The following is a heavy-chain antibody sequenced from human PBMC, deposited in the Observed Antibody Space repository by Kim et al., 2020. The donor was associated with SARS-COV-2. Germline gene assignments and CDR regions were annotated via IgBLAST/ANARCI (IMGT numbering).Heavy chain of an antibody. CDR1: GFTFSSYS. CDR2: ISSSSSYI. CDR3: ARAKMRWLQSHNWYFDL. Sequence: GGSLRLSCAASGFTFSSYSMNWVRQAPGKGLEWVSSISSSSSYIYYADSVKGRFTISRDNAKNSLYLQMNSLRAEDTAVYYCARAKMRWLQSHNWYFDLWGRGTLVTVSS. J-gene: IGHJ2*01. V-gene: IGHV3-21*01. D-gene: IGHD5-12*01.